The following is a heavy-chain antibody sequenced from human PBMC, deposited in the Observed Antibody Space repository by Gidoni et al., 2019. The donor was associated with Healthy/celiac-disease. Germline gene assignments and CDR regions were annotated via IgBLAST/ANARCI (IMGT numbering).Heavy chain of an antibody. V-gene: IGHV1-69*02. CDR1: GGALSDYT. D-gene: IGHD5-18*01. J-gene: IGHJ4*02. CDR3: VRGVRGNSFGPNF. CDR2: IIPILGIP. Sequence: QVQVVQSGAEVKKPGSSVKVSCKLSGGALSDYTFSWVRPAPGQGLACMGRIIPILGIPSYARKFQDRVTFTVDDSATTASMELRSLASQDTAMYFCVRGVRGNSFGPNFWGQGTLVTVSS.